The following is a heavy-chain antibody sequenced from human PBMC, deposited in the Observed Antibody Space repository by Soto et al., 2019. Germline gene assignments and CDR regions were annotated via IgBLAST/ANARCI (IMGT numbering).Heavy chain of an antibody. CDR1: GFTFTNYA. Sequence: GGSLRLSCAASGFTFTNYAMSWVRQAPGKGLEWVSIISGSGGTTYFGDSVKGRFTISREDSKNTLYLQMNSLRAEDTAIYYCAKAWRSQAGGYYFDYWGQGTLVTVSS. CDR3: AKAWRSQAGGYYFDY. V-gene: IGHV3-23*01. D-gene: IGHD3-16*01. CDR2: ISGSGGTT. J-gene: IGHJ4*02.